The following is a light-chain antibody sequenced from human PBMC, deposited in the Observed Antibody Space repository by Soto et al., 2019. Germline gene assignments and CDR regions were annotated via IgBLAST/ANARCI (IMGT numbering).Light chain of an antibody. CDR3: SSYSGTNYHYV. V-gene: IGLV2-8*01. CDR2: EVS. Sequence: QSVLTQPPSASGSFGQSVTISCTGTSSDVGGYNYVSWYQQHPGKAPKLMIYEVSERPSGVPDRFSGSKSGNTASLTVSGLQADDEADYHCSSYSGTNYHYVFGTGTKVTVL. J-gene: IGLJ1*01. CDR1: SSDVGGYNY.